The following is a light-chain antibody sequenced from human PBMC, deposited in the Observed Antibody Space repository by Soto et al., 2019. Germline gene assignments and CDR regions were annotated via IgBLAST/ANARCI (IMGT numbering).Light chain of an antibody. J-gene: IGLJ3*02. CDR1: SSDVGGYNY. CDR2: AVS. V-gene: IGLV2-14*01. Sequence: QSALTQPASVSGSPGQSMTISCTGTSSDVGGYNYVSWYQQYPGKAPKLMIYAVSDRPSGVSNRFSGSKSGNTASLTISGLQAEDEADYYCSSYTSSSTLVVFGGGTQLTVL. CDR3: SSYTSSSTLVV.